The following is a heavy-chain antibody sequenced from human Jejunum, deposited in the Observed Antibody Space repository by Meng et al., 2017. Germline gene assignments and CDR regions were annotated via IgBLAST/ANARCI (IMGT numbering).Heavy chain of an antibody. CDR2: IYDSGTT. J-gene: IGHJ4*02. V-gene: IGHV4-31*01. Sequence: QGQLQEPGPGLVKPSETLSLTCTVSGASISTGIYYWSWIRQHPGKGLEWIGYIYDSGTTSYNPSLKSPVTISMDTSKNQFSLRLGSVTAADTAVYYCATIDYGEVFFVYWGQGTLVTVSS. D-gene: IGHD4-17*01. CDR3: ATIDYGEVFFVY. CDR1: GASISTGIYY.